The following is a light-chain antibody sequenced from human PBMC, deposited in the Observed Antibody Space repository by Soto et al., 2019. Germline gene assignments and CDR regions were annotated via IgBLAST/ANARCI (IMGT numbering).Light chain of an antibody. V-gene: IGLV1-44*01. CDR3: ASWDASLNGWV. CDR2: SNN. J-gene: IGLJ3*02. Sequence: QLVLTQPPSASGTPGQRVAISCSGSRSNIESNTVNWYQQLPGAAPKLVIFSNNQRPPGVPDRFSGSKSGTSASLAISGLRSEDEADYFCASWDASLNGWVFGGGTKLTVL. CDR1: RSNIESNT.